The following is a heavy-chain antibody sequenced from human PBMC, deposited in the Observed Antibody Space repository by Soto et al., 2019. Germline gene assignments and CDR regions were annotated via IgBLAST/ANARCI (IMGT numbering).Heavy chain of an antibody. V-gene: IGHV3-23*01. D-gene: IGHD1-1*01. CDR1: GFICSSYG. J-gene: IGHJ3*02. Sequence: GGSLRLSCAVSGFICSSYGMSWGRQAPGKGLEWVSTILVGGSPHYEDSVKGRFTISRDTSKNTVYLQMNSLTAGDTAVYYCAKATATSGGAFEIYGQGAMVTVSS. CDR3: AKATATSGGAFEI. CDR2: ILVGGSP.